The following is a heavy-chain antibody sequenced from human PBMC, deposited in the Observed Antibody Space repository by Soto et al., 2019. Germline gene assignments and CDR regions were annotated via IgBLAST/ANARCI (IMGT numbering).Heavy chain of an antibody. CDR2: MYYSGST. Sequence: QVQLQESGPGLVKPSETLSLNCTVSGGSVSSGSYYWSWIRQPPGKGLEWIGYMYYSGSTSYNPSLKSRATISVDTSKNQFSLKLSSVTAADTAVYYCERYVKYGPTWSSGFGYWGQGTLVTVSS. V-gene: IGHV4-61*01. J-gene: IGHJ4*02. CDR3: ERYVKYGPTWSSGFGY. CDR1: GGSVSSGSYY. D-gene: IGHD2-8*01.